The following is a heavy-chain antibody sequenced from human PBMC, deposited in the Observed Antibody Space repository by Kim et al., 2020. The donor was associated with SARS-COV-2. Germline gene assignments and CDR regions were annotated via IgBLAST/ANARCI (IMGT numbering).Heavy chain of an antibody. V-gene: IGHV4-4*07. CDR2: IYSSGST. CDR3: ARSDVVVLPARGNFYYGLDV. CDR1: GDSMSRTFY. J-gene: IGHJ6*02. Sequence: SETLSLTCNVSGDSMSRTFYWNWIRQPAGKGLEWIGRIYSSGSTRYNPSLMSRVVMSIDTSKSQFYLELSSVTAADSAIYYCARSDVVVLPARGNFYYGLDVWGAGSPVAVS. D-gene: IGHD2-2*01.